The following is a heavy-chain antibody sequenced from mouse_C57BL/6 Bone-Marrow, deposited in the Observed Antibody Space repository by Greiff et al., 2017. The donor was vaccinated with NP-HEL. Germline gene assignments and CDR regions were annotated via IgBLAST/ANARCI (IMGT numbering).Heavy chain of an antibody. D-gene: IGHD2-5*01. CDR3: ARAWYYSSYYFDY. CDR1: GFTFSSYG. J-gene: IGHJ2*01. CDR2: ISSGGSYT. V-gene: IGHV5-6*01. Sequence: EVQLVESGGDLVKPGGSLKLSCAASGFTFSSYGMSWVRQTPDKRLEWVANISSGGSYTYYPDSVKGRFTISRDNAKNTLYLQMSSLNSEDTAMYYCARAWYYSSYYFDYWGQGTTLTVSS.